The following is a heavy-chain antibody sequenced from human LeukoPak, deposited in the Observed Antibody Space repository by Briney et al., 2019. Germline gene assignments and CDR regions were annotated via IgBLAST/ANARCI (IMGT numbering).Heavy chain of an antibody. CDR1: GFTASSNY. J-gene: IGHJ2*01. CDR3: ARDRRYYDSSGYYFHWYFDL. CDR2: IYSGVST. D-gene: IGHD3-22*01. Sequence: GGSLRLSCAASGFTASSNYMSWVRQAPGKGLEWVSVIYSGVSTYYADSVKGRFTISRDNSKNTLYLQMNSLRAEDTALYYCARDRRYYDSSGYYFHWYFDLWGRGTLVTVSS. V-gene: IGHV3-53*01.